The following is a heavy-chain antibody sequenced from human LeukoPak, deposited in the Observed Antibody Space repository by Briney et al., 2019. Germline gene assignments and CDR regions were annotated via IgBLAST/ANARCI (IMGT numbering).Heavy chain of an antibody. CDR1: GFTFSNYA. V-gene: IGHV3-23*01. D-gene: IGHD3-10*01. CDR3: AKANTLYYGSGSSFDY. J-gene: IGHJ4*02. CDR2: VSGGGGST. Sequence: GGSLRLSCAASGFTFSNYAMSWVRQAPGKGLEWVSVVSGGGGSTYYADSVKGRFTLSRDNSKNTLYLQMNSLRAEDTAAYYCAKANTLYYGSGSSFDYWGQGTLVTVSS.